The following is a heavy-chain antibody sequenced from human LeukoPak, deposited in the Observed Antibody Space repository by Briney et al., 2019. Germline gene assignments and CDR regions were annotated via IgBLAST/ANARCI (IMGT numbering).Heavy chain of an antibody. CDR3: ARGGPPYNWFDP. CDR1: GYTFTSYD. V-gene: IGHV1-8*01. CDR2: MNPNSGNT. Sequence: ASVKVSCKASGYTFTSYDINWVRQATGQGLEWMGWMNPNSGNTGYAQKFQGRVTMTRNTSISTAYMELSSLRSEDTAAYYCARGGPPYNWFDPWGQGTLVTVSS. J-gene: IGHJ5*02.